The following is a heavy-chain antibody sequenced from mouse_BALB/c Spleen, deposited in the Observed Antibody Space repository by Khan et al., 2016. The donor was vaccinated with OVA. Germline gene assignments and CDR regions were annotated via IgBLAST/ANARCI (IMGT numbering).Heavy chain of an antibody. CDR3: ARSNYGPFAY. Sequence: EVELVESGGGLVKPGGSLKISCAASGFTFSSFTMSWVRQTPEKRLEWVASISSGGDNTYYPDSVKGRFTISRDNAKNNLYLQMSSLRSEDTALYYCARSNYGPFAYWGQGTLVTVSA. V-gene: IGHV5-9*03. D-gene: IGHD1-1*02. CDR1: GFTFSSFT. J-gene: IGHJ3*01. CDR2: ISSGGDNT.